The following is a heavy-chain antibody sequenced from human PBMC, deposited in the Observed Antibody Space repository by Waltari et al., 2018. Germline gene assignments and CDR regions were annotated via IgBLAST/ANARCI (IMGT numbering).Heavy chain of an antibody. J-gene: IGHJ4*02. CDR1: RGSFSGYY. CDR2: INHSGST. V-gene: IGHV4-34*01. CDR3: AREAVDYDSADY. D-gene: IGHD4-17*01. Sequence: QVQLQQWGAGLLKPSETLSLTCAVYRGSFSGYYCIWIRQPPGKGLEWIGEINHSGSTNYNPSLKSRVTISVDTSKNQFSLKLSSVTAADTAVYYCAREAVDYDSADYWGQGTLVTVS.